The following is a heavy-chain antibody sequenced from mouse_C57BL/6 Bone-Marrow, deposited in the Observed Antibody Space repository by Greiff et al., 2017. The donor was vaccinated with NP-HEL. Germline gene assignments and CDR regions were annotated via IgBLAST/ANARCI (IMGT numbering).Heavy chain of an antibody. V-gene: IGHV1-26*01. CDR2: INPNNGGT. CDR3: ASEDGYYEFAY. J-gene: IGHJ3*01. D-gene: IGHD2-3*01. Sequence: EVQLQQSGPELVKPGASVKISCKASGYTFTDYYMNWVKQSHGKSLEWIGDINPNNGGTSYNQKFKGKATLTVDKSSSTAYMELRSLTSEDSAVYYCASEDGYYEFAYWGQGTLVTVSA. CDR1: GYTFTDYY.